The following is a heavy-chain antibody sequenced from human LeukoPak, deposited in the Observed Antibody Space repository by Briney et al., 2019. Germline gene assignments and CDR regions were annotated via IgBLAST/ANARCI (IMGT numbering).Heavy chain of an antibody. CDR2: IKQDGSEK. J-gene: IGHJ4*02. CDR1: GFTFSSYA. Sequence: PGGSLRLSCAASGFTFSSYAMHWVRQAPGKGLEWVANIKQDGSEKYYVDSVKGRFTISRDNAKNSLYLQMNSLRAEDTAVYYCARGHTAVTRHFDFWGQGTLVTVSS. V-gene: IGHV3-7*01. CDR3: ARGHTAVTRHFDF. D-gene: IGHD4-17*01.